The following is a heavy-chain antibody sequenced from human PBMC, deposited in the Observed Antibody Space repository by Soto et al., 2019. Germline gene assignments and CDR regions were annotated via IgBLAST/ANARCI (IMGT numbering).Heavy chain of an antibody. CDR3: ARTTVTFDY. CDR2: IYYSGST. D-gene: IGHD4-17*01. V-gene: IGHV4-39*01. CDR1: GGSISSSSYY. Sequence: PSETLSLTCTVSGGSISSSSYYWGWIRQPPGKGLEWIGSIYYSGSTYYNSSLKSRVTISVDTSKNQFSLKLSSVTAADTAVYYCARTTVTFDYWGQGTLVTVSS. J-gene: IGHJ4*02.